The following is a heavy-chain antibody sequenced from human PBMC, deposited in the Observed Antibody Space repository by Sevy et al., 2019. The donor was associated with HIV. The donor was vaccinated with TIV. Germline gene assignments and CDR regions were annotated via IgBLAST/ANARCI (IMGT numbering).Heavy chain of an antibody. CDR3: ARDLSHNSWELLFEY. J-gene: IGHJ4*02. CDR2: LYSGGST. V-gene: IGHV3-53*01. D-gene: IGHD1-20*01. Sequence: GGSLRLSCVASGFTVSNNYMSWVRQAPGKGLEWVSLLYSGGSTYYADAVKGRFTISRDNSKNTLYLQMNSLTAEDTAVYYCARDLSHNSWELLFEYWGQGTLVTVSS. CDR1: GFTVSNNY.